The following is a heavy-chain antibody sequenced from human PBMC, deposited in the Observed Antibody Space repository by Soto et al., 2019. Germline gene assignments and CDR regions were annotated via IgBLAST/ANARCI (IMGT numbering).Heavy chain of an antibody. CDR1: GFTFSDAW. J-gene: IGHJ4*02. V-gene: IGHV3-15*01. CDR3: TTGGLVVVTEGY. D-gene: IGHD2-21*02. Sequence: EVQLVESGGGLVKPGGSLRLSCVASGFTFSDAWMTWVRQAPGKGLEWVGHITGKIEGGTIDYAAPVKGRFTISRDDSKNTLYLQMNSLKTEDTAVYYCTTGGLVVVTEGYWGQGTLVTVSS. CDR2: ITGKIEGGTI.